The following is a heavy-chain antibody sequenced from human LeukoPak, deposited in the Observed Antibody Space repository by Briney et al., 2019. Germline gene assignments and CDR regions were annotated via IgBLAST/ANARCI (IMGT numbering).Heavy chain of an antibody. CDR1: GFTFSSYE. D-gene: IGHD6-13*01. CDR3: AKRSNSYDEDS. V-gene: IGHV3-23*01. J-gene: IGHJ4*02. Sequence: PGGSLRLSCAASGFTFSSYEMTWVRQAPGKGLEWVSTISTRGGTTYYADSVKGRFTISRDNSKNTLYLQMNSLRAEDTALYYCAKRSNSYDEDSWGQGTLVTVSS. CDR2: ISTRGGTT.